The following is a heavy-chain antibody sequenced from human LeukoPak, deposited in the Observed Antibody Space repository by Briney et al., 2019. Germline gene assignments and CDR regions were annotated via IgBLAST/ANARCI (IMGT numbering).Heavy chain of an antibody. CDR3: AKDGTYSSSWYDYDY. J-gene: IGHJ4*02. D-gene: IGHD6-13*01. V-gene: IGHV3-23*01. Sequence: GGSLRLSCAASGFTFSNFAMSWVRQAPGKGLEWVSVINSGGDGIYYADSVKGRFIISRDDSKNTLYLQMNRLRVDDTAVYYCAKDGTYSSSWYDYDYWGQGTLVTVSS. CDR1: GFTFSNFA. CDR2: INSGGDGI.